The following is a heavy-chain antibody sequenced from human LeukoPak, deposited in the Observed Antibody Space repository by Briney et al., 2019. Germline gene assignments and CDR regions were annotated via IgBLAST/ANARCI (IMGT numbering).Heavy chain of an antibody. CDR3: ASTYYFDDCGYSRFYC. D-gene: IGHD3-22*01. J-gene: IGHJ4*01. CDR1: VGSISRYY. Sequence: SETLSLTCTQPVGSISRYYASWSRQPPGKGLEWIGYIYYSGSTNYNPSLKSRVTISVDTSKNQFSLKLSSVTAADTAVYYCASTYYFDDCGYSRFYCWGPGALVTVSS. CDR2: IYYSGST. V-gene: IGHV4-59*08.